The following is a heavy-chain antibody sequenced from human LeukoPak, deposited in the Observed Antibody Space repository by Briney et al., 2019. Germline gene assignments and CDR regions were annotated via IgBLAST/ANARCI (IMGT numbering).Heavy chain of an antibody. CDR1: GFTFSGYG. V-gene: IGHV3-30*02. J-gene: IGHJ4*02. CDR2: IWYDGSNK. Sequence: GGSLRLSCAASGFTFSGYGLHWVRQAPGKGLEWVAVIWYDGSNKYYADSVKGRFTISKDNSKNTLYLQMNSLRAEDTAVYYCAKDLYSYGYYFDYWGQGTVVTVSS. D-gene: IGHD5-18*01. CDR3: AKDLYSYGYYFDY.